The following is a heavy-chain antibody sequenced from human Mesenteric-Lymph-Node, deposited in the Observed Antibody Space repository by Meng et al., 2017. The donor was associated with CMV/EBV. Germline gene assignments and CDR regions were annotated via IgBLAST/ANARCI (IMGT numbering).Heavy chain of an antibody. CDR2: VYPGDSDT. CDR3: ARRSFSSSWYYFDY. D-gene: IGHD6-13*01. Sequence: SGYRFTTYGIGWVRQMPGKGLEWMGIVYPGDSDTRYSPSFQGQVTISADKSISTASLQWSSLKASDTAMYYCARRSFSSSWYYFDYWGQGTLVTVSS. CDR1: GYRFTTYG. V-gene: IGHV5-51*01. J-gene: IGHJ4*02.